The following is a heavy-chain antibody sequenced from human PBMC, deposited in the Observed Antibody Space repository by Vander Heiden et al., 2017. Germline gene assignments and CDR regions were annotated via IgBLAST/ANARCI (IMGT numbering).Heavy chain of an antibody. D-gene: IGHD2-15*01. CDR3: AGVGYCSGGSCYILDYYYYGMDV. CDR2: IIPICGRG. Sequence: QVQRVQSGAEVKKPGSSVKVSCKASGGTFSSYAISWVRQAPGQGPEWMGGIIPICGRGNYAQKFQGRVTITADESTSTAYMELSSLRSEDTAVYYCAGVGYCSGGSCYILDYYYYGMDVWGQGTTVTVSS. J-gene: IGHJ6*02. V-gene: IGHV1-69*01. CDR1: GGTFSSYA.